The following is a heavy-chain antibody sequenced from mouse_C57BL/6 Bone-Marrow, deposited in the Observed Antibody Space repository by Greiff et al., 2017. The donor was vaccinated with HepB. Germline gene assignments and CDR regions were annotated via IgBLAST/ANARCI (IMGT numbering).Heavy chain of an antibody. D-gene: IGHD2-14*01. Sequence: VQLKESGPGLVAPSQSLSITCTVSGFSLTSYGVHWVRQPPGKGLEWLVVIWRAGSTTYNSTLNSSLSISKDNSKSQVCLITNSLQTDDTAMYYCARHLGARGYFDVWGTGTTVTVSS. CDR2: IWRAGST. V-gene: IGHV2-6-1*01. CDR1: GFSLTSYG. J-gene: IGHJ1*03. CDR3: ARHLGARGYFDV.